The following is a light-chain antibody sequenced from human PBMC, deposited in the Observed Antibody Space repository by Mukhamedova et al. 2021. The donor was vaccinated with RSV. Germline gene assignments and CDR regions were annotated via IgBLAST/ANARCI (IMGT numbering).Light chain of an antibody. J-gene: IGLJ3*02. CDR1: NIGSKN. Sequence: STWGGNNIGSKNVHWYQQKPGQAPVLVIYRDSNRPSGIPERFSGSNSGNTATLTISRAQAGDEVDYYCQVWDSSTVFGGGTKLTVL. CDR2: RDS. V-gene: IGLV3-9*01. CDR3: QVWDSSTV.